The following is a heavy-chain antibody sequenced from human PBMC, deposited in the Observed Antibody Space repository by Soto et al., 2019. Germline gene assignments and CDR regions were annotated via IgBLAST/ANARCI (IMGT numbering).Heavy chain of an antibody. CDR3: ARDGGLGYCSSTSCYTRLHYPYYYYYGMDV. D-gene: IGHD2-2*02. V-gene: IGHV3-48*02. CDR1: VFTFSSYS. Sequence: PGWSLRLSWAACVFTFSSYSMNWVRQSPGKGLEWVSYISSSSGTIYYADSVKGRFTISRDNAKNSLYLQMNSLRDEDTAVYYCARDGGLGYCSSTSCYTRLHYPYYYYYGMDVWGQGTTVTVSS. CDR2: ISSSSGTI. J-gene: IGHJ6*02.